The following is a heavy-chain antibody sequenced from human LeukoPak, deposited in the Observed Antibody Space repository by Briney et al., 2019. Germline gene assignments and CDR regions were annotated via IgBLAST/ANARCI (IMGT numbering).Heavy chain of an antibody. CDR2: VSTFYPKT. CDR3: ARDGSRSAFDI. CDR1: AYTFTIYG. Sequence: ASVKVSCKASAYTFTIYGISWVRQAPGQGLEWMGWVSTFYPKTRYAANFQGRVTMTTDTSTSTAYMELRSLRSDDTAVYYCARDGSRSAFDIWGQGAMVTVSS. J-gene: IGHJ3*02. V-gene: IGHV1-18*01. D-gene: IGHD1-14*01.